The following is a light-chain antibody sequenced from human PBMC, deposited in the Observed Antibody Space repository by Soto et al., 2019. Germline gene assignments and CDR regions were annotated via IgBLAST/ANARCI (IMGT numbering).Light chain of an antibody. CDR2: ATS. J-gene: IGKJ2*01. Sequence: EIVLTQSPGTLSLSPGERATLSCRASQSINTRYSAWYQQKPGQPPRLLLYATSSRAPGIPDRFSGSGSGTDFTLTISRLEPEDFAVYYCQQYDDSARYKFGQGTNLDIK. CDR1: QSINTRY. CDR3: QQYDDSARYK. V-gene: IGKV3-20*01.